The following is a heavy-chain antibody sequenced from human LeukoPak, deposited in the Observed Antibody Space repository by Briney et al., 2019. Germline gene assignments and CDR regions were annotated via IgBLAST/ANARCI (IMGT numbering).Heavy chain of an antibody. Sequence: SETLSLTCAVYGGSFSGYYLSWIRQPPGKGLEWIGEINHSGSTNYNPSLKSRVTISVDTSKNQFSLKLSSVTAADTAVYYCARGTTPDYWGQGTLVTVSS. CDR3: ARGTTPDY. D-gene: IGHD1-14*01. V-gene: IGHV4-34*01. CDR2: INHSGST. J-gene: IGHJ4*02. CDR1: GGSFSGYY.